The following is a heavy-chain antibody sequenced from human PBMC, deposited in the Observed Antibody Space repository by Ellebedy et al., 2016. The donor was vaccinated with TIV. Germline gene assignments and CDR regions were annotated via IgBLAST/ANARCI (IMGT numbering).Heavy chain of an antibody. Sequence: PGGSLRLSCAASGFTFSNYGMNWVRQAPGKGLEWVSYISTTSSTIFYADSVRGRFTISRDNSKTSTYLQMNSLRGEDTAVYYCARWTYVNSWYHLDYWGQGTLVTVSS. CDR1: GFTFSNYG. CDR2: ISTTSSTI. CDR3: ARWTYVNSWYHLDY. J-gene: IGHJ4*02. V-gene: IGHV3-48*04. D-gene: IGHD1-14*01.